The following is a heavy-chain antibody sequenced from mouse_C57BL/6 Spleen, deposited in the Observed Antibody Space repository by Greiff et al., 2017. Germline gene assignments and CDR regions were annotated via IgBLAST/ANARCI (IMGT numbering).Heavy chain of an antibody. CDR3: ARDWGTVVVGGYFDY. D-gene: IGHD1-1*01. Sequence: QVQLQQPGAELVKPGASVKLSCKASGYTFTSYWMHWVKQRPGQGLEWIGMIHPNSGSTNYNEKFKSKATLTVDKSSSTAYMQLSSLTSEDSAVYYGARDWGTVVVGGYFDYWGQGTTLTVSS. CDR2: IHPNSGST. CDR1: GYTFTSYW. V-gene: IGHV1-64*01. J-gene: IGHJ2*01.